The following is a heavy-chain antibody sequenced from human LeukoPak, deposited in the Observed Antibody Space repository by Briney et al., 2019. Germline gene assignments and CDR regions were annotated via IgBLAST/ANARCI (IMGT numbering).Heavy chain of an antibody. Sequence: GYIYYSGSTNYNPSLKSRVTISVDTSKNQFSLKLSSVTAADTAVYYCARDEAVAGPFDYWGQGTLVTVSS. J-gene: IGHJ4*02. V-gene: IGHV4-59*01. CDR3: ARDEAVAGPFDY. D-gene: IGHD6-19*01. CDR2: IYYSGST.